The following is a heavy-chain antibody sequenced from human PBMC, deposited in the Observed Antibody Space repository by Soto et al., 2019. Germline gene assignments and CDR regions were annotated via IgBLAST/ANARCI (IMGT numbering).Heavy chain of an antibody. CDR2: MNPNSGNT. CDR1: GYTFTSYD. Sequence: ASVKVSCKASGYTFTSYDINCVRQATGQGLEWMGWMNPNSGNTGYAQKFQGRVTMTRNTSISTAYMELSSLRSEDTAVYYCALLGYCTNGVCYQPYYYGMDVWGQGTTVTVSS. CDR3: ALLGYCTNGVCYQPYYYGMDV. J-gene: IGHJ6*02. D-gene: IGHD2-8*01. V-gene: IGHV1-8*01.